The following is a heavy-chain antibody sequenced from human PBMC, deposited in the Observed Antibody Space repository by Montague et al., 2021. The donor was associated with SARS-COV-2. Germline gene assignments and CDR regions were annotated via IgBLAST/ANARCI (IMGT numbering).Heavy chain of an antibody. CDR3: ASSGITLTGLDAFDI. Sequence: CAISGDSVSSKSVAWNWIRQSPSRGLEWLGRTYYRSKWDADYAESVKXRLVITPDTSENQVSLQLNSVIPEDTAVYFCASSGITLTGLDAFDIWGQGTKVTVSS. CDR1: GDSVSSKSVA. V-gene: IGHV6-1*01. D-gene: IGHD3-9*01. CDR2: TYYRSKWDA. J-gene: IGHJ3*02.